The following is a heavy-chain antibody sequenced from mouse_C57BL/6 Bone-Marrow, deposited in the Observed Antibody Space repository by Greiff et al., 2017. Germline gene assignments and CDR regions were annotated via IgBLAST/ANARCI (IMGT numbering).Heavy chain of an antibody. CDR1: GFNIKDYY. Sequence: EVQLQESGAELVKPGASVKLSCSASGFNIKDYYMHWVKQRTEQGLEWIGRIDPEDGETKYAQKFQGKDIITADTSSNTAYLQLSSLLSEDTAAYYCARGAWFAYWDRGTLVTVSA. J-gene: IGHJ3*01. CDR3: ARGAWFAY. V-gene: IGHV14-2*01. CDR2: IDPEDGET.